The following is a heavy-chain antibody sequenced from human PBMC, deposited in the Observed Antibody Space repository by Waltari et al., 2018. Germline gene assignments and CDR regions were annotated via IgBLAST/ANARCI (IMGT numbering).Heavy chain of an antibody. J-gene: IGHJ5*02. CDR3: AKDRHQLIEEGFLLALDP. CDR1: GYIFPNYG. CDR2: ISGNNGHT. D-gene: IGHD2-2*01. V-gene: IGHV1-18*04. Sequence: QVQLVQSGAEVKKPGASLKVSCKASGYIFPNYGISWVRQAPGQGLEWMGWISGNNGHTNVAQKFLGRLTMAKDTSTNTVYMELSRLTSDDTAVYYCAKDRHQLIEEGFLLALDPWGQGTLVTVSS.